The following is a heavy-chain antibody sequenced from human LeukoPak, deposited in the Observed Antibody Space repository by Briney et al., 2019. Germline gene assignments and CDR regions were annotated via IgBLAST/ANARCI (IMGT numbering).Heavy chain of an antibody. CDR2: VSLTGET. J-gene: IGHJ5*02. V-gene: IGHV4-4*02. Sequence: SETLSLTCGVSGGSISSTNWWSWVRQPPGQGLEWIREVSLTGETNYNPSLNGRVTMSLDGSRNQLSLTLTTVTAADTAVYYCARRDASSGYWRFDPWGQGTLVTVSS. CDR1: GGSISSTNW. CDR3: ARRDASSGYWRFDP. D-gene: IGHD3-22*01.